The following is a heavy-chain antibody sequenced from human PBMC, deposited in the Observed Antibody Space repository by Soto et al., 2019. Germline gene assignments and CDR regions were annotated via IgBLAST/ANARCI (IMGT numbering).Heavy chain of an antibody. D-gene: IGHD3-10*01. J-gene: IGHJ4*02. CDR3: ARHDMDGSGIVGY. V-gene: IGHV4-59*08. CDR1: GGSISSYY. Sequence: PSETLSLTCTVSGGSISSYYWSWIRQPPGKGLEWIGYIYYSGSTNYNPSLKSRVTISVDTSKNQFSLKLSSVTAADTAVYYCARHDMDGSGIVGYWGQGTLVTVSS. CDR2: IYYSGST.